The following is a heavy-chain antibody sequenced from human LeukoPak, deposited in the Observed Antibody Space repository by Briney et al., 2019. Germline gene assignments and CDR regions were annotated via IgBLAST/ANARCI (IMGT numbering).Heavy chain of an antibody. CDR2: INHSGST. V-gene: IGHV4-34*01. D-gene: IGHD6-13*01. J-gene: IGHJ5*02. Sequence: SETLSLTCAVYGGSFSGYYWSWIRQPPGKGLEWVGEINHSGSTNYNPSLKSRVTISVDTSKNQFSLKLSSVTAADTAVYYCARGGSSSWTNWFDPWGQGTLVTVSS. CDR1: GGSFSGYY. CDR3: ARGGSSSWTNWFDP.